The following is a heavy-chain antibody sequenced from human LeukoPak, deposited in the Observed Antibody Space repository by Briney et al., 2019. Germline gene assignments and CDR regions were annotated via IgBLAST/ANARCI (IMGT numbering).Heavy chain of an antibody. CDR1: GFTFIDYD. CDR2: ISGSGSAI. J-gene: IGHJ4*02. Sequence: PGGSLRLSCAASGFTFIDYDMSSVRQAPGNGLEWISYISGSGSAIFYTDSVKGRFTISRDNAKNSVYLQMNSLRAEDTAVYYCASRVVDYWGQGTLVTVSS. D-gene: IGHD3-3*01. V-gene: IGHV3-11*01. CDR3: ASRVVDY.